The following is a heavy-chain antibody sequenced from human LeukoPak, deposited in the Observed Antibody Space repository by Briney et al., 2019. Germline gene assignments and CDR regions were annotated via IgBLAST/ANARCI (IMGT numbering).Heavy chain of an antibody. CDR2: IYYSGST. J-gene: IGHJ4*02. Sequence: SETLSLTCTVSGGSIRSGDFYWSWIRQPPGKGLEWIGYIYYSGSTNYKPSLKSRVTISKDTFKNQFSLKLSSVTAADTAVYHCARGGEGYNYVYWGQGTLVTVSS. V-gene: IGHV4-30-4*01. D-gene: IGHD5-24*01. CDR3: ARGGEGYNYVY. CDR1: GGSIRSGDFY.